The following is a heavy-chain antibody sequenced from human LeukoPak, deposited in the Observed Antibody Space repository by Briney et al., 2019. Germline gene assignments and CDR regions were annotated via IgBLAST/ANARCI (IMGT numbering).Heavy chain of an antibody. CDR3: ARVPGRSVLDY. Sequence: LETLSLTCTVSGGSISSSSYYWGWIRQPPGKGLEWIGSIYYSGSTYYNPSLKSRVTISVDTSKNQFSLKLSSVTAADTAVYYCARVPGRSVLDYWGQGTLVTVSS. V-gene: IGHV4-39*07. J-gene: IGHJ4*02. CDR1: GGSISSSSYY. CDR2: IYYSGST.